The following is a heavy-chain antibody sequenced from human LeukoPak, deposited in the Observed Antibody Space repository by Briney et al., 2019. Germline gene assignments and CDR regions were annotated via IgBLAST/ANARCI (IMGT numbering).Heavy chain of an antibody. CDR1: GFTFSSYG. CDR2: IRQERSNK. CDR3: AKDFEAYSSSWYGSLFDP. Sequence: GGSLRLPCAASGFTFSSYGMHCVRDAPAEGLEWGAFIRQERSNKYYADSVNSRLTISRNNSKNTLYLQMNSLRAEDTAVYYCAKDFEAYSSSWYGSLFDPWGQGTMVTVSS. J-gene: IGHJ5*02. D-gene: IGHD6-13*01. V-gene: IGHV3-30*02.